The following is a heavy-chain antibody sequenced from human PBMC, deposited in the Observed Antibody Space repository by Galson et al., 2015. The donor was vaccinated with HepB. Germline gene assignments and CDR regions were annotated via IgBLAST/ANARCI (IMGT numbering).Heavy chain of an antibody. J-gene: IGHJ3*02. D-gene: IGHD1-1*01. CDR2: ISYDGSNK. Sequence: SLRLSCAASGFTFSSYAMHWVRQAPGKGLEWVVVISYDGSNKYYADSVKGRFTISRDNSKNTLYLQMNSLRAEDTAVYYCARTTEDDAFDIWGQGTMVTVSS. CDR3: ARTTEDDAFDI. CDR1: GFTFSSYA. V-gene: IGHV3-30-3*01.